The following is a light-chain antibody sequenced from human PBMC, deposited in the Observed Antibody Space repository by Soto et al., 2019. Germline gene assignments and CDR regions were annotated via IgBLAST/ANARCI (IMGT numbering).Light chain of an antibody. CDR3: HQYNTYWT. V-gene: IGKV1-5*03. CDR1: QSISSW. CDR2: KAS. Sequence: IQLTQSPSTLSASVGDRVTITCRASQSISSWLAWYQLKPGKAPKLLIYKASTLESGVPSRFSGSGPGTEFTLTISSLQPDDFATYYCHQYNTYWTFGQGTKVDI. J-gene: IGKJ1*01.